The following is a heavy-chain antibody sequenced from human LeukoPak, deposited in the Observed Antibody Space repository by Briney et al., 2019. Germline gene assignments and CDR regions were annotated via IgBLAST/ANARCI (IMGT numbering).Heavy chain of an antibody. CDR2: ISWNSGSI. V-gene: IGHV3-9*01. J-gene: IGHJ4*02. D-gene: IGHD6-19*01. CDR1: GFTFDDYA. Sequence: PGGSLRLSCAASGFTFDDYAMHWVRQAPGKGLEWVSGISWNSGSIGYADSVKGRFTISRDDAKNSLYLQMNSLRAEDTALYYCAKDTERGYSSGCSDYWGQGTLVTVSS. CDR3: AKDTERGYSSGCSDY.